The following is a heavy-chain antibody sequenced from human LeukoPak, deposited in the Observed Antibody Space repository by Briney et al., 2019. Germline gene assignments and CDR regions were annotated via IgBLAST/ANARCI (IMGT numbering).Heavy chain of an antibody. CDR2: ISSSSSYT. CDR3: ARGRGDCRSTSCYVSVYFDY. CDR1: GFTFSDYY. J-gene: IGHJ4*02. V-gene: IGHV3-11*06. Sequence: GGSLRLSCAASGFTFSDYYMSWIRQAPGKGLEWVSYISSSSSYTNYADSVKGRFTISRDNAKNSLHLQMNSLRAEDTAVYYCARGRGDCRSTSCYVSVYFDYWGQGTLVTISS. D-gene: IGHD2-2*01.